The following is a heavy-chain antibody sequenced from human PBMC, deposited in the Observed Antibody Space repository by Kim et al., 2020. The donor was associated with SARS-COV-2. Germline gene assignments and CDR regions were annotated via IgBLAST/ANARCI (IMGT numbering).Heavy chain of an antibody. CDR3: ARPYYYDSSGYHDAFDI. Sequence: LKSRVTISVDKSKNQFSLKLSSVTAADTAVYYCARPYYYDSSGYHDAFDIWGQGTMVTVSS. J-gene: IGHJ3*02. D-gene: IGHD3-22*01. V-gene: IGHV4-4*02.